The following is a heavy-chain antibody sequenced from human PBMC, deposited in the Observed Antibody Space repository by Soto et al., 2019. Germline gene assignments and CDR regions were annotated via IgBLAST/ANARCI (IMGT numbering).Heavy chain of an antibody. Sequence: QVHLVQSGAEVKKPGASLKVSCKSSGYTFTSYGIVWVRQAPGQGLEWMGWISTYNVDTKYAQKFKGRVTMSTDTSTTTAYMELTSLTSDDTAMYYCARGGFAYGYLDLWGQGTLATVSS. CDR1: GYTFTSYG. D-gene: IGHD5-18*01. CDR3: ARGGFAYGYLDL. J-gene: IGHJ4*02. CDR2: ISTYNVDT. V-gene: IGHV1-18*01.